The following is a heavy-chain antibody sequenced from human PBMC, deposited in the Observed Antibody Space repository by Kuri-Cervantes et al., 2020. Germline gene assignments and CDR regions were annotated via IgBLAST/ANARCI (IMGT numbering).Heavy chain of an antibody. Sequence: GESLKISCAASGFTFSSYAMHWVRQAPGKGLEWVAVISYDGSNKYYADSVKGRFTISRDNAKNSLYLQMNSLRAEDTAVYHCARSEGSTHFDWLLYGLDYCGQGTLVTVSS. CDR2: ISYDGSNK. J-gene: IGHJ4*02. CDR3: ARSEGSTHFDWLLYGLDY. V-gene: IGHV3-30-3*01. D-gene: IGHD3-9*01. CDR1: GFTFSSYA.